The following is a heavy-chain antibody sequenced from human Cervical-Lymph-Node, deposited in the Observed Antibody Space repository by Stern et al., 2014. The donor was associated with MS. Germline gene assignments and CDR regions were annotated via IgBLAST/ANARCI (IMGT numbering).Heavy chain of an antibody. Sequence: QVQLVESGSELKKPGASVKVSCKASGYTFTDSSMNWVRQAPGQGLEWLGWIHTNHGNPTYAQGFTGRFVFSLDTSVHKAYLQISSLEAEDTAVYYCAREAQLLDWGQGTLVTVSS. V-gene: IGHV7-4-1*02. CDR1: GYTFTDSS. D-gene: IGHD2-21*01. CDR2: IHTNHGNP. J-gene: IGHJ4*02. CDR3: AREAQLLD.